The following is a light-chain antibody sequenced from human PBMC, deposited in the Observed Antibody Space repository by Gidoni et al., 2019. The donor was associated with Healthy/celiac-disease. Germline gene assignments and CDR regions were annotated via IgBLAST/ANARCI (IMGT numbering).Light chain of an antibody. CDR1: QSVSSY. Sequence: VLTPSPATLSLSPGERATLSCRVSQSVSSYLAWYQQKPGQAPRLLIYDASNRATGIPARFSGSGSGTDFTLTISSLEPEDFAVYYCQQRSNWPPTFGQGTRLEIK. CDR3: QQRSNWPPT. CDR2: DAS. V-gene: IGKV3-11*01. J-gene: IGKJ5*01.